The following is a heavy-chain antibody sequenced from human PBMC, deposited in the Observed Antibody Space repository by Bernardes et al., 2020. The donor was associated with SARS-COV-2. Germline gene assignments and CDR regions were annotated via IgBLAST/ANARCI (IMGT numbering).Heavy chain of an antibody. D-gene: IGHD2-2*01. J-gene: IGHJ5*02. CDR2: IYSGGTT. CDR1: GFTVSSNY. Sequence: GGSLRLSCAASGFTVSSNYMSWVRQAPGKGLEWVSVIYSGGTTYYTDSVKGRFTVSRDNSKNTLYLQMNSLRVEDTAVYYCARGNQLPHFSFDPWGQGTLVTVSS. V-gene: IGHV3-53*01. CDR3: ARGNQLPHFSFDP.